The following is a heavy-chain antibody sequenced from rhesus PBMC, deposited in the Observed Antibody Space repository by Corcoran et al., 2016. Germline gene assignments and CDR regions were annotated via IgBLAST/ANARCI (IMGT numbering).Heavy chain of an antibody. Sequence: VQLQESGPAVVNPSETLSLTCPVSGGSIRNTTWWPWIRQSPGQGTEWIGGIYSSTGNTYSDPSLKSRVTISKDTSKNQFSLKLSSVTAADTAVYYCARDPSYSNYPSYYFDYWGQGVLVTVSS. D-gene: IGHD4-23*01. CDR3: ARDPSYSNYPSYYFDY. J-gene: IGHJ4*01. CDR1: GGSIRNTTW. V-gene: IGHV4-93*01. CDR2: IYSSTGNT.